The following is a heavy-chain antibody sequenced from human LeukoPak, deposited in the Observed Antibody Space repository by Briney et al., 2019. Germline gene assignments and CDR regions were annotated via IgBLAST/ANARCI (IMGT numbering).Heavy chain of an antibody. CDR1: GFIFDDYA. CDR3: AKAQYSSSSNAFDI. CDR2: ISWNGGRL. Sequence: GGSLRLSCAASGFIFDDYAMHWVRQAPGKGLEWVSGISWNGGRLGYADSVKGRFTISRDNAKNSLYLQMNSLRAEDMALYYCAKAQYSSSSNAFDIWGQGTMVTVSS. J-gene: IGHJ3*02. D-gene: IGHD6-6*01. V-gene: IGHV3-9*03.